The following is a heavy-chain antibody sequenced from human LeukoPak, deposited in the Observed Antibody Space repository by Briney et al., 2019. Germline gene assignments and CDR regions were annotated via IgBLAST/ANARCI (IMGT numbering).Heavy chain of an antibody. CDR1: GYTFTSYD. CDR3: ARGAHDYYGSGSYFV. Sequence: GASVKVSCKASGYTFTSYDINWVRQATGQGLEWMGWMNPNSGNTGYAQKFQGRVTTTRNTSISTAYMELSSLRSEDTAVYYCARGAHDYYGSGSYFVWGQGTTVTVSS. D-gene: IGHD3-10*01. CDR2: MNPNSGNT. V-gene: IGHV1-8*01. J-gene: IGHJ6*02.